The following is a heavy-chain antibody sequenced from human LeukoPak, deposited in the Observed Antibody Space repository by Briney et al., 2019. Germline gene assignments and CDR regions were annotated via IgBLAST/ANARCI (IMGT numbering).Heavy chain of an antibody. CDR3: ARDANYHDSSVYYDAFDI. CDR1: DFSFSNYW. Sequence: GGSLRLSCAASDFSFSNYWMTWLRQAPGKGLEWVANIRGDGSLKYYLDSVKGRFTISRDNAKNSLYLQMNSLRAEDTAVYYCARDANYHDSSVYYDAFDIWGQGTMVTVSS. V-gene: IGHV3-7*01. J-gene: IGHJ3*02. CDR2: IRGDGSLK. D-gene: IGHD3-22*01.